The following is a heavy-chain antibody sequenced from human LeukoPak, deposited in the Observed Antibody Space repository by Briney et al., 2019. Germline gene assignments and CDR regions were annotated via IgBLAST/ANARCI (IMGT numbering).Heavy chain of an antibody. V-gene: IGHV3-7*04. J-gene: IGHJ4*02. Sequence: GGSLRLSCAASGFIVSSNYMSWVRQAPGKGLEFVANIKVDGGEKYYVDSVKGRFTISRDNAENSLFLQMNSLRAEDTAVYYCARWSEAFDYWGQGTLVTVSS. CDR2: IKVDGGEK. CDR3: ARWSEAFDY. CDR1: GFIVSSNY.